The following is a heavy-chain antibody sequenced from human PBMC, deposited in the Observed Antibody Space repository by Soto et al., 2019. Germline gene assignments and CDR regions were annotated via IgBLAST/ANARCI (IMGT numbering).Heavy chain of an antibody. D-gene: IGHD3-3*01. CDR2: IYYSGST. V-gene: IGHV4-39*01. CDR3: ARSYYDFWSGYHQYYFDY. J-gene: IGHJ4*02. CDR1: GGSISSSSYY. Sequence: SETLSLTCTVSGGSISSSSYYWGWIRQPPGKGLEWIGSIYYSGSTYYNPSLKSRVTISVDTSKNPFSLKLSSVTAADTAVYYCARSYYDFWSGYHQYYFDYWGQGTLVTVSS.